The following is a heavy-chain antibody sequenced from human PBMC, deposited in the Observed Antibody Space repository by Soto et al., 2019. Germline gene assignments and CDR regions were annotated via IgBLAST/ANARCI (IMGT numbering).Heavy chain of an antibody. Sequence: GGSLRLSCAASGFTFSNAWMSWVRQAPGKGLEWVANIKQDGNEKYYVDSVKGRFTISRDNAKNSLYLQMNSLRAEDTAVYYCARGYDFWSGYTAFDYWGQGTLVTVSS. CDR2: IKQDGNEK. V-gene: IGHV3-7*01. J-gene: IGHJ4*02. D-gene: IGHD3-3*01. CDR3: ARGYDFWSGYTAFDY. CDR1: GFTFSNAW.